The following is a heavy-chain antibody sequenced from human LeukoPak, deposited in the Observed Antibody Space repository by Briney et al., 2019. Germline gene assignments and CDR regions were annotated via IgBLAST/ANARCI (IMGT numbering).Heavy chain of an antibody. CDR3: ARADIIVVAGATPVGSGFEY. CDR1: GYTFTTYG. Sequence: PGASVKVSCKTSGYTFTTYGISWLRQAPGQGLEWMGWISAHKGDTEYAQKFQGRVTMTRDTSTSTAYMELQSLTSDDTAAYYCARADIIVVAGATPVGSGFEYRGQGALITVS. J-gene: IGHJ4*02. CDR2: ISAHKGDT. V-gene: IGHV1-18*01. D-gene: IGHD2-15*01.